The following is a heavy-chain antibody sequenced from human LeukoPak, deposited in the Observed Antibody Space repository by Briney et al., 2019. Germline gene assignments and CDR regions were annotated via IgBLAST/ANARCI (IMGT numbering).Heavy chain of an antibody. D-gene: IGHD3-10*01. CDR1: GGTFSSYA. CDR2: IIPIFGTA. Sequence: ASVKVSCKASGGTFSSYAISWVRQAPGQGLEWMGGIIPIFGTANYAQKFQGRVTITADESTSTAYMELSSLRSEDTAVYYCAGARGSGGYYGMDVWGQGTTVTVSS. V-gene: IGHV1-69*13. J-gene: IGHJ6*02. CDR3: AGARGSGGYYGMDV.